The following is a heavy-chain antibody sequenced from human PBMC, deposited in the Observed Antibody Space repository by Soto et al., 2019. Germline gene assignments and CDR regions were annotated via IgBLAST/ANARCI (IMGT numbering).Heavy chain of an antibody. V-gene: IGHV4-61*01. CDR3: ARDRQGPSVGVGYFDY. J-gene: IGHJ4*02. Sequence: QVQLQESGPGLVKPSETLSLTCTVSGGSVSSGSYYWSWIRQPPGKGLEWIGYIYYSGSTNYNPSLKSRVTISVDTSKNQFSLKLSSVTAADTAVYYCARDRQGPSVGVGYFDYWGQGTLVTVSS. CDR2: IYYSGST. CDR1: GGSVSSGSYY. D-gene: IGHD2-8*01.